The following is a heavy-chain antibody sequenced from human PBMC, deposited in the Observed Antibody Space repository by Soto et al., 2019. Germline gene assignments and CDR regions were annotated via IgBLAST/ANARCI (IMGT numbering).Heavy chain of an antibody. CDR2: INAGSGNT. J-gene: IGHJ3*02. Sequence: QVQLGQSGAEVKKPGASVKVSCKASGYTFTSYAMHWVRQAPGQRLEWIGWINAGSGNTKYSQTFQGRVTITRDTSASTAYMELSSLRSEDTAGYYCASVGIVVVPAAKDGEDRVDAFDIWGHGTMVTVSS. CDR3: ASVGIVVVPAAKDGEDRVDAFDI. CDR1: GYTFTSYA. D-gene: IGHD2-2*03. V-gene: IGHV1-3*01.